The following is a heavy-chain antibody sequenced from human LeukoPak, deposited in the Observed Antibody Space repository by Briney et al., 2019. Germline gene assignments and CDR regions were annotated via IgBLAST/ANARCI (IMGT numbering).Heavy chain of an antibody. CDR3: ARGRPHGNDY. V-gene: IGHV3-74*01. D-gene: IGHD4-23*01. CDR2: IASDGSST. Sequence: GGSMRLSCASSGFTFSSYWMNWVRQAPGKGLVWVSRIASDGSSTTYADSVKGRFSISRDNAKNTLYLQMNSLRVEDTAVYYCARGRPHGNDYWGQGTLVTVSS. CDR1: GFTFSSYW. J-gene: IGHJ4*02.